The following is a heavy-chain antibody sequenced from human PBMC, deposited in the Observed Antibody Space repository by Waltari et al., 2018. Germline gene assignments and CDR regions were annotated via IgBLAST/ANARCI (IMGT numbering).Heavy chain of an antibody. D-gene: IGHD1-1*01. Sequence: EVYLAQSGGGLVQPGGSLQLACAASVATIDSNYINWIRQAPGKGLQWISVIFADGTTHYADSVRGRFAISRDTSENTLYLQLSGLRPDDSGFYYCARAGHPNSWGQGALVTVSS. J-gene: IGHJ1*01. CDR3: ARAGHPNS. CDR1: VATIDSNY. V-gene: IGHV3-66*02. CDR2: IFADGTT.